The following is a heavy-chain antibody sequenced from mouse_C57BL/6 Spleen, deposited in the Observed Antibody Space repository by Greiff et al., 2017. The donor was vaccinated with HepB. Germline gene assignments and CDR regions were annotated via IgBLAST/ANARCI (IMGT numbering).Heavy chain of an antibody. D-gene: IGHD1-1*01. CDR2: IHPNSGST. CDR1: GYTFTSYW. V-gene: IGHV1-64*01. Sequence: VQLQQPGAELVKPGASVKLSCKASGYTFTSYWMHWVKQRPGQGLEWIGMIHPNSGSTNYNEKFKSKATLTVDKSSSTAYMQLSSLTSEDSAVYYCARGIGLLRSYAMDYWGQGTSVTVSS. J-gene: IGHJ4*01. CDR3: ARGIGLLRSYAMDY.